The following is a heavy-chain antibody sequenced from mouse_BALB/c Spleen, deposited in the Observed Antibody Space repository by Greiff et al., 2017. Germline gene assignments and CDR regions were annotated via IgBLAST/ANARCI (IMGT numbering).Heavy chain of an antibody. CDR1: GYTFTSYW. Sequence: VQLQQPGAELVKPGASVKLSCKASGYTFTSYWMHWVKQRPGQGLEWIGEINPSNGRTNYNEKFKSKATLTVDKSSSTAYMQLSSLTSEDSAVYYCKGYEAMDYWGQGTSVTVSS. J-gene: IGHJ4*01. CDR2: INPSNGRT. CDR3: KGYEAMDY. V-gene: IGHV1S81*02. D-gene: IGHD2-14*01.